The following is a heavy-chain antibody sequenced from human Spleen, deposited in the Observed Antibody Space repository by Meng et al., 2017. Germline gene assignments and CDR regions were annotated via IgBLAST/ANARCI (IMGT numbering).Heavy chain of an antibody. J-gene: IGHJ5*02. D-gene: IGHD4-17*01. CDR3: ARLWTVTSYSADWFDP. CDR1: GGSFIDYS. V-gene: IGHV4-34*01. Sequence: QVQVQQWGAGLLKPSVTLSRPCVVSGGSFIDYSWSWIRQPPGKGLEWIGEISHSGSTNYSPSLKNRVTISLDTSKNQFSLKLRSVTAADTAVYYCARLWTVTSYSADWFDPWGQGTLVTVSS. CDR2: ISHSGST.